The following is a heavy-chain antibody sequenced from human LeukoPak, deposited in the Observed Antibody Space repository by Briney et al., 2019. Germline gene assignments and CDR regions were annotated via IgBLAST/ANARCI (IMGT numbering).Heavy chain of an antibody. Sequence: ASVKVSCKPSGYTFTGFYIHWVRQAPGQGLEWMGWISPNSGGTDYAQRFQGRVTMTRDTSISTAYMELSSLRSDDTAVYFCARAPDGSSSPNWFDPWGQGTLVTVSS. V-gene: IGHV1-2*02. CDR2: ISPNSGGT. J-gene: IGHJ5*02. CDR1: GYTFTGFY. D-gene: IGHD6-13*01. CDR3: ARAPDGSSSPNWFDP.